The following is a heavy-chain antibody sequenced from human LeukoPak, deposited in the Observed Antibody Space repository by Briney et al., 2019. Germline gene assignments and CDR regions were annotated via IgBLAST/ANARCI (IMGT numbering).Heavy chain of an antibody. CDR1: GFTFSSYE. CDR3: AKDDSYDSSGLFDY. J-gene: IGHJ4*02. V-gene: IGHV3-48*03. CDR2: ISSSGSTI. Sequence: GGSLRLSCAASGFTFSSYEMNWVRQAPGKGLEWVSYISSSGSTIYYADSVKGRITISRDNAKNSLYLQMNSLRAEDTAVYYCAKDDSYDSSGLFDYWGQGTLVTVSS. D-gene: IGHD3-22*01.